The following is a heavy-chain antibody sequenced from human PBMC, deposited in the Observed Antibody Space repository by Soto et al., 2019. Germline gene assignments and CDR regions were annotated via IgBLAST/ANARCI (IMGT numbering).Heavy chain of an antibody. V-gene: IGHV3-23*01. D-gene: IGHD3-9*01. J-gene: IGHJ4*02. Sequence: GGYLRLSCAAAVFMFSIYGMSWVRQAPGKGLHWVATIHRSGGSTHYAESVRGRFTISRDNSRDTLYLQMNSLRAEDTAVYYCAKDTSTGHPDCWGQGALVTCSS. CDR1: VFMFSIYG. CDR2: IHRSGGST. CDR3: AKDTSTGHPDC.